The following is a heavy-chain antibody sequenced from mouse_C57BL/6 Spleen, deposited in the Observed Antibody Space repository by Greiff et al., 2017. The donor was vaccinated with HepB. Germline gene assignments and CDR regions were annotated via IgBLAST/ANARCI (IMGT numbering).Heavy chain of an antibody. J-gene: IGHJ4*01. V-gene: IGHV1-55*01. Sequence: QVHLQQPGAELVKPGASVKMSCKASGYTFTSYWITWVKQRPGQGLEWIGDIYPGSGSTNYNEKFKSKATLTVDTSSSTAYMQLSSLTSEDSAVYFCGYDYDGPYAMDYWGQGTSVTVSS. CDR3: GYDYDGPYAMDY. CDR1: GYTFTSYW. CDR2: IYPGSGST. D-gene: IGHD2-4*01.